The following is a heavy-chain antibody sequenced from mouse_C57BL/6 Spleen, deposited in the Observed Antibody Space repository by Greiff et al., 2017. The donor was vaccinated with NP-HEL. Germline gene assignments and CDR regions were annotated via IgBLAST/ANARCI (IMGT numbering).Heavy chain of an antibody. J-gene: IGHJ4*01. CDR2: IYPGSGNT. CDR1: GYSFTSYY. V-gene: IGHV1-66*01. D-gene: IGHD1-1*01. Sequence: VQLQQSGPELVKPGASVKISCKASGYSFTSYYIHWVKQRPGQGLEWIGWIYPGSGNTKYNEKFKGKATLTADTASSTAYMQLRILTSEDSAVYYCAGFATVVATDAMDYWGQGTSVTVSS. CDR3: AGFATVVATDAMDY.